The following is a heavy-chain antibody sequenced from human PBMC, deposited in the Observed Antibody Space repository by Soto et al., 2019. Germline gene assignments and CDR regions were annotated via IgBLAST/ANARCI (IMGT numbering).Heavy chain of an antibody. D-gene: IGHD3-3*01. CDR2: IYYSGST. V-gene: IGHV4-39*01. CDR1: GGSISSSSYY. Sequence: PSETLSLTCTVSGGSISSSSYYWGWIRQPPGKGLEWIGSIYYSGSTYYNPSLKSRVTISVDTSKNQFSLKLSSVTAADTAVYYCATQYYVFLFGYYEGAWFDPLGLEAVVTVSA. CDR3: ATQYYVFLFGYYEGAWFDP. J-gene: IGHJ5*02.